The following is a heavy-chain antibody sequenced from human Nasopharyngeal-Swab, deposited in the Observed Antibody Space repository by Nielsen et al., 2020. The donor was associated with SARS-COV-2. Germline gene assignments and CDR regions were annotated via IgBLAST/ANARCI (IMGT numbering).Heavy chain of an antibody. CDR2: IYYSGST. D-gene: IGHD3-3*01. J-gene: IGHJ5*02. Sequence: LRLSCTVSGGFINSYYWSWIRQPPGKGLEWIGYIYYSGSTNYNPSLKSRVTISVDTSKNQFSLKLSSVTAADTAVYYCARGTKDFWSGNGGHWFDPWGQGTLVTVSS. CDR3: ARGTKDFWSGNGGHWFDP. CDR1: GGFINSYY. V-gene: IGHV4-59*01.